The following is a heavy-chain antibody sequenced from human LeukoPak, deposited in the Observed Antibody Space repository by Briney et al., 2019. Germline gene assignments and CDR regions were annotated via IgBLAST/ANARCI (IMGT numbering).Heavy chain of an antibody. Sequence: PGGSLRLSCAASGFTFTSYDMHWVRQAPGKGLEWVAFIRYDGSNQYYADSVKGRFTISRDNSENTLYLQMNSLRTEDTAIFYCARLNGPRGDFDYWGQGTLVTVSS. CDR1: GFTFTSYD. D-gene: IGHD2-21*01. V-gene: IGHV3-30*02. J-gene: IGHJ4*02. CDR2: IRYDGSNQ. CDR3: ARLNGPRGDFDY.